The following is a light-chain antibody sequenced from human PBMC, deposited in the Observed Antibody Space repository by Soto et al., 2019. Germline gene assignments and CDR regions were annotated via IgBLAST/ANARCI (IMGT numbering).Light chain of an antibody. Sequence: DNQMTEALSAVSASVENRVTITCRASLGISSWLAWYQQKPGKAPNLLIYAASSLHSGVPSRFSGSGSGTDFTLTISSLQPEDLATYYCQQANSVPLTLGGGTKVDI. V-gene: IGKV1-12*01. CDR3: QQANSVPLT. CDR1: LGISSW. CDR2: AAS. J-gene: IGKJ4*01.